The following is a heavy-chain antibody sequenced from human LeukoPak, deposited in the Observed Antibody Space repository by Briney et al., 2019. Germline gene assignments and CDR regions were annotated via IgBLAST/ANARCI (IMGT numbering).Heavy chain of an antibody. CDR3: AKAWYGAYIDDY. J-gene: IGHJ4*02. CDR1: GFTFSTYA. Sequence: PGRSLRLSCAASGFTFSTYAMNWVRQAPGKGLEWVSAITGSGSTTYYAESVRGRFTISRDNSKNTLYLQMNSLRAEDTAVYFCAKAWYGAYIDDYWGQGTLVTVSS. D-gene: IGHD4-17*01. V-gene: IGHV3-23*01. CDR2: ITGSGSTT.